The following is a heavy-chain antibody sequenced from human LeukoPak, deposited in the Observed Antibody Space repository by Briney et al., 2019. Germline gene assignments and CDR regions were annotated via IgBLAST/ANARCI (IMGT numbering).Heavy chain of an antibody. D-gene: IGHD1-14*01. Sequence: PGRSLRLSCAVSGFTFSIYGMHWVRQAPGKGLEWVAVISSDGREEDYADSVRGRFTISRDNSRDTLYLQMSSLRPEDAAVYYCRAATKNRGYYFDYWGQGTLVTVSS. V-gene: IGHV3-30*03. CDR1: GFTFSIYG. CDR2: ISSDGREE. J-gene: IGHJ4*02. CDR3: RAATKNRGYYFDY.